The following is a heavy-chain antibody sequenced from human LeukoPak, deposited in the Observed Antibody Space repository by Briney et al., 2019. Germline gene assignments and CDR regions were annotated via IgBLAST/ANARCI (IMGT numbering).Heavy chain of an antibody. CDR2: INHSGSA. J-gene: IGHJ4*02. D-gene: IGHD3-10*01. CDR1: GGSFSGYY. Sequence: SETLSLTCAVYGGSFSGYYWSWIRQPPGEGLEWIGEINHSGSANYNPSLKSRVTISVDTSKNQFSLKLSSVTAADTAVYYCARAYYGSGSYYPFDYWGQGTLVTVSS. V-gene: IGHV4-34*01. CDR3: ARAYYGSGSYYPFDY.